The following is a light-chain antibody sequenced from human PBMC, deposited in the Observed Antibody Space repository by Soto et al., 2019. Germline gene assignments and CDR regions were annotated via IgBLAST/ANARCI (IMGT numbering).Light chain of an antibody. J-gene: IGKJ1*01. CDR2: DAS. V-gene: IGKV1-39*01. CDR3: QQRYNSPLT. Sequence: IAVTQSPSSLAASLGARATITCRASQTIGPYVNWYRQKSGAAPELLIYDASTLQSGVPSRFRGGASGTDFTLTISSLQPDDFATYYCQQRYNSPLTFGQGTKVEIK. CDR1: QTIGPY.